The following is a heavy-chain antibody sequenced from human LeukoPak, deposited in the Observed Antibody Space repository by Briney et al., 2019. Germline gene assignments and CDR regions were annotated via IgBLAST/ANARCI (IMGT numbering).Heavy chain of an antibody. V-gene: IGHV1-18*01. CDR2: ISAYNGNT. CDR3: ARDRSDSSGYYFPLDY. D-gene: IGHD3-22*01. CDR1: GYTFTSYG. Sequence: ASVKVSCKASGYTFTSYGISWVRQAPGQGLEWMGWISAYNGNTNYAQKLQGRATMTTDTSTSTAYMELRSLRSDDTAVYYCARDRSDSSGYYFPLDYWGQGTLVTVSS. J-gene: IGHJ4*02.